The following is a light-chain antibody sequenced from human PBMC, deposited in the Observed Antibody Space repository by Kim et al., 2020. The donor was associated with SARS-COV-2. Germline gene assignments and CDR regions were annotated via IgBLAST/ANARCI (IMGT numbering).Light chain of an antibody. CDR1: QSVSSN. Sequence: SVSPGESATLSCRASQSVSSNLAWYQQIPGQAPRLLIYGASTRATGIPARFSGSGSGTEFTLTISSLQSEDFAVYYCQQYNNWPYTFGQGTKLEI. CDR2: GAS. V-gene: IGKV3-15*01. J-gene: IGKJ2*01. CDR3: QQYNNWPYT.